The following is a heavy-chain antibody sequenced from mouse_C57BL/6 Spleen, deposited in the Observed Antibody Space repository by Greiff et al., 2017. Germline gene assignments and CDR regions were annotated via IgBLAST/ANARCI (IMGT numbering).Heavy chain of an antibody. CDR3: ARWSNSFLYAMDY. J-gene: IGHJ4*01. V-gene: IGHV1-7*01. D-gene: IGHD2-5*01. Sequence: QVQLQQSGAELAKPGASVKLSCKASGYTFTSYWMHWVKQRPGQGLEWIGYINPSSGYTKYNQKFKDKATLTADKSSSTAYMQLSSLTYEDSAVYYCARWSNSFLYAMDYWGQGTSFTVSS. CDR1: GYTFTSYW. CDR2: INPSSGYT.